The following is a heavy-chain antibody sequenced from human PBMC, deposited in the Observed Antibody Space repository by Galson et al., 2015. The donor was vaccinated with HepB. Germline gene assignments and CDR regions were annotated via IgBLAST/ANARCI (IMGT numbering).Heavy chain of an antibody. V-gene: IGHV6-1*01. Sequence: AISGDSVSSNSAAWNWIRQSPSRGLEWLGRTYSRSKWYSDYAVPVKSRITINPDTSNNQFSLQLNSVTPEDTAVYYCARAPGVVATYFDYWGQGTLVTVSS. D-gene: IGHD5-12*01. CDR2: TYSRSKWYS. CDR1: GDSVSSNSAA. CDR3: ARAPGVVATYFDY. J-gene: IGHJ4*02.